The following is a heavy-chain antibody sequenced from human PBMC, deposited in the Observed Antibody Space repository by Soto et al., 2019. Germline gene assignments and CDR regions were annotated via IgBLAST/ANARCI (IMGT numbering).Heavy chain of an antibody. J-gene: IGHJ5*02. CDR3: ARTLFGWGIWFDP. Sequence: SETLSLTCTVSGRSISSYYWSWIRQPPGKGLEWIGYIYYSGSTNYNPSLKSRVTISVDTSKNQFSLKLSSVTAADTAVYYCARTLFGWGIWFDPRGQGTLVTVSS. D-gene: IGHD3-10*02. V-gene: IGHV4-59*01. CDR1: GRSISSYY. CDR2: IYYSGST.